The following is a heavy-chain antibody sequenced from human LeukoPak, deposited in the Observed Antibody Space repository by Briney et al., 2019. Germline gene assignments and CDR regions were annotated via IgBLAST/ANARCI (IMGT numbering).Heavy chain of an antibody. CDR3: AKELVYCSSTSCYPRGFDY. D-gene: IGHD2-2*01. CDR1: GSTFDDYA. CDR2: ISWNSGSI. J-gene: IGHJ4*02. Sequence: GGSLRLSCAASGSTFDDYAMHWVRQAPGKGLEWVSGISWNSGSIGYADSVKGRFTISRDNAKNSLYLQMNSLRAEDTALYYCAKELVYCSSTSCYPRGFDYWGQGTLVTVSS. V-gene: IGHV3-9*01.